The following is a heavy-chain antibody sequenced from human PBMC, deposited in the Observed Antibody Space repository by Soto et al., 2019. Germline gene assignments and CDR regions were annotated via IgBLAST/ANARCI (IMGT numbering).Heavy chain of an antibody. CDR2: IYYSGST. V-gene: IGHV4-31*03. CDR1: VASISGGVYS. D-gene: IGHD1-1*01. J-gene: IGHJ4*02. Sequence: QVQLQKPGPGLLKPSQTLSLTGTFSVASISGGVYSWSWSRHHPGKGLEWIGYIYYSGSTYYNPSLKSRVTISVDTSKNQFSLKLSSVTAADTAVYYCARDRADVNAYFDYWGQGTLVTVSS. CDR3: ARDRADVNAYFDY.